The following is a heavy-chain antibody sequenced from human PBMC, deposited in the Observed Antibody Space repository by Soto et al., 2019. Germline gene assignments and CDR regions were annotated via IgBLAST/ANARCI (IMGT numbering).Heavy chain of an antibody. CDR1: GFTFSSYS. Sequence: EVQLLESGGGLVQPGGSLRLSCAASGFTFSSYSMSWVRQAPGKGLEWVSGFRTGGDDATTYYADSVKGRFTISRDNAKNSLYLQMNSLRAEDTAVYYCANLWGIAPENWGQGTLVTVSS. CDR2: FRTGGDDATT. CDR3: ANLWGIAPEN. V-gene: IGHV3-23*01. J-gene: IGHJ4*02. D-gene: IGHD6-13*01.